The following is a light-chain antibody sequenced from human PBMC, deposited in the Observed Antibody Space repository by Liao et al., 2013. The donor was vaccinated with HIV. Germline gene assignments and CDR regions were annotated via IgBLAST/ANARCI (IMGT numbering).Light chain of an antibody. CDR3: LVWDTSSDHSV. V-gene: IGLV3-21*04. Sequence: SYELTQPPSVSVAPGKTAKITCGGNNIGSKSVHWYQQKPGQAPVLVIYYDIDRPSGIPERFSGSNSGSTATLTISRVEAGDEADYYCLVWDTSSDHSVFGGGTKLTVL. CDR1: NIGSKS. J-gene: IGLJ3*02. CDR2: YDI.